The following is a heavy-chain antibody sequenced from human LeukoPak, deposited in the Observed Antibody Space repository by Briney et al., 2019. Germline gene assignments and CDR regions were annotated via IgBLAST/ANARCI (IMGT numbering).Heavy chain of an antibody. CDR2: IYYSGST. V-gene: IGHV4-59*01. CDR3: AKGPYCGGDCYAPEYFQH. Sequence: SETLSLTCSVSGGSISSYYWSWIRQPPGKGLEWIGYIYYSGSTNYNPSLKSRVTISVDTSKNQFSLKLSSVTAADTAVYYCAKGPYCGGDCYAPEYFQHWGQGTLVTVSS. J-gene: IGHJ1*01. CDR1: GGSISSYY. D-gene: IGHD2-21*02.